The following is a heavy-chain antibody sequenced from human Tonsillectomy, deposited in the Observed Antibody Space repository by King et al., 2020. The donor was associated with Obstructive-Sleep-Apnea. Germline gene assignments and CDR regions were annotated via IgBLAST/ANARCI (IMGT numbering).Heavy chain of an antibody. Sequence: LQLQESGPGLVKPSETLSLTCTVSGGSISSYYWSWIRQPPGKGLEWIGYIYYSGSTNYNPSLKSRVTISVDTSKNQFSLKLSSVTAADTAVYYCARHRGAVGATGWFDPWGQGTLVTVSS. J-gene: IGHJ5*02. CDR3: ARHRGAVGATGWFDP. CDR1: GGSISSYY. D-gene: IGHD1-26*01. CDR2: IYYSGST. V-gene: IGHV4-59*08.